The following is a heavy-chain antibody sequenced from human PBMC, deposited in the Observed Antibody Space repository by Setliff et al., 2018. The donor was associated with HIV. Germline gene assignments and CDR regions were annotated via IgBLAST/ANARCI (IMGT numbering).Heavy chain of an antibody. CDR3: ARYSTLTTNFDY. Sequence: PSETLSLTCAVSGGSISSDNWWTWVRQPPGKGLEWIGEIYHSEYTNYNASLKSRVSMSVDKSKNQFSLKLTSVTAADTAVYYCARYSTLTTNFDYWGQGTLVTVSS. V-gene: IGHV4-4*02. D-gene: IGHD4-17*01. J-gene: IGHJ4*02. CDR2: IYHSEYT. CDR1: GGSISSDNW.